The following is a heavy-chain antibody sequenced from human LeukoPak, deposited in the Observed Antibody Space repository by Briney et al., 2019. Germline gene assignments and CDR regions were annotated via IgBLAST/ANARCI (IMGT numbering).Heavy chain of an antibody. V-gene: IGHV3-23*01. Sequence: QPGGSLRLSCTDSDSTFSTYAINSVRQAPGKGLEWVSGISGSGVSTYYADSVKGRFTISRDNSNHPLYLQMSSLAADATALYYSAKDWGVGDQLLRIDYWGQGTLVTVSS. D-gene: IGHD2-2*01. CDR2: ISGSGVST. CDR1: DSTFSTYA. J-gene: IGHJ4*02. CDR3: AKDWGVGDQLLRIDY.